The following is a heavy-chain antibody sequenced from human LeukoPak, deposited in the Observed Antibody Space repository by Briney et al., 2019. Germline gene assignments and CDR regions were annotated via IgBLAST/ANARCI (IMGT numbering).Heavy chain of an antibody. D-gene: IGHD3-16*02. J-gene: IGHJ4*02. CDR1: GGSISSYY. CDR3: ARHGGYDYVWGSYRLDY. V-gene: IGHV4-59*08. CDR2: IYYSGST. Sequence: SETLSLTCTVSGGSISSYYWSWIRQPPGKGPEWIGYIYYSGSTNYNPSLKSRVTISVDTSKNQFSLKLSSVTAADTAVYYCARHGGYDYVWGSYRLDYWGQGTLVTVSS.